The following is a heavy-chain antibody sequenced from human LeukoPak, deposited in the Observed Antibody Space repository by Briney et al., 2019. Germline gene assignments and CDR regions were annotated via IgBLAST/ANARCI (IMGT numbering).Heavy chain of an antibody. Sequence: GESLKISCKGSGYSFTNYWIGWVRQMPGKGLEWMAITYAGDSDTRYSPSFQGQVTISVDKSINTAYLQWSSLKASDTAIYYCARRSSASNTFDMWGQGTMVTVSS. V-gene: IGHV5-51*01. CDR2: TYAGDSDT. D-gene: IGHD6-6*01. J-gene: IGHJ3*02. CDR3: ARRSSASNTFDM. CDR1: GYSFTNYW.